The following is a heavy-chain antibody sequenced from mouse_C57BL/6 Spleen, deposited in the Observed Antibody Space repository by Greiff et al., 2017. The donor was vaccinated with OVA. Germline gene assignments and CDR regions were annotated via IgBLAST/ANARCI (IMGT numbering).Heavy chain of an antibody. CDR1: GYSITSGYY. V-gene: IGHV3-6*01. J-gene: IGHJ4*01. CDR2: ISYDGSN. Sequence: EVKLQESGPGLVKPSQSLSLTCSVTGYSITSGYYWNWIRQFPGNKLEWMGYISYDGSNNYNPSLKNRTSITRDTSKNQFFLKLHSVTTEDTATYYCARGEGLLDMDYWGQGTSVTVSS. CDR3: ARGEGLLDMDY. D-gene: IGHD1-1*02.